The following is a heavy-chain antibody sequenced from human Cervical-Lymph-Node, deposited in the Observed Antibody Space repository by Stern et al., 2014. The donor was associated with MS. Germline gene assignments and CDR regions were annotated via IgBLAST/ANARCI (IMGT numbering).Heavy chain of an antibody. V-gene: IGHV5-51*01. D-gene: IGHD5-18*01. CDR1: GYSFTRYW. J-gene: IGHJ4*02. Sequence: EMQLVESGAAVKKPGESLKISCKDSGYSFTRYWIGWGRQMPGKGLEWLGFIFPDDSDTRYSASFQGQVTISADKSINTAYLQWSSLKASDSGIYYCARGGVSFDTGLVAFDYWGQGTLVTVSS. CDR2: IFPDDSDT. CDR3: ARGGVSFDTGLVAFDY.